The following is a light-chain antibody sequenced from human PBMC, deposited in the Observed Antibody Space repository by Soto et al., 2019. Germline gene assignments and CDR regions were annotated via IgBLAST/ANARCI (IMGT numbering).Light chain of an antibody. CDR2: EVS. CDR3: SSFTSTSTQYV. Sequence: QSALTQPASVSGSPGQSITISCTGTSSDVGGHNHVSWYQQHPGKAPKVMIHEVSNRPSGVSNRFSGSKSGNTASLTISGLQAEEESDYYCSSFTSTSTQYVFGTGTKLTVL. CDR1: SSDVGGHNH. J-gene: IGLJ1*01. V-gene: IGLV2-14*01.